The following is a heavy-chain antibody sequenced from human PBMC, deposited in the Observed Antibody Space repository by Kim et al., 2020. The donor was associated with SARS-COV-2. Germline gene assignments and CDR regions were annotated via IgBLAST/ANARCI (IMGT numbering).Heavy chain of an antibody. CDR3: ARDSALYSGSFFDY. V-gene: IGHV1-18*01. D-gene: IGHD1-26*01. CDR1: GYTLTSYG. J-gene: IGHJ4*02. CDR2: ISTFNGDT. Sequence: ASVKVSCRASGYTLTSYGINWVRQAPGQGLEWMGWISTFNGDTKYAQKLQGRVMMTTDTSTSTAYMELRSLTSDDTAVYYCARDSALYSGSFFDYWGQGSLVTVSS.